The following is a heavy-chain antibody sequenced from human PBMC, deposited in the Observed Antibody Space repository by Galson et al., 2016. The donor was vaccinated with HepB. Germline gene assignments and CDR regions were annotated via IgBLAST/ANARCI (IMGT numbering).Heavy chain of an antibody. Sequence: SLRLSCATSGFNFEEYAMLWVRQAPGKGLEWVSGITWNGGSIAYADSVRGRFVISRDNAKNSLYLHMDSVRPEDTALYYCAKDGPPERFTIFGVVGYYFDYWGQGTLVTVPS. V-gene: IGHV3-9*01. J-gene: IGHJ4*02. D-gene: IGHD3-3*01. CDR3: AKDGPPERFTIFGVVGYYFDY. CDR2: ITWNGGSI. CDR1: GFNFEEYA.